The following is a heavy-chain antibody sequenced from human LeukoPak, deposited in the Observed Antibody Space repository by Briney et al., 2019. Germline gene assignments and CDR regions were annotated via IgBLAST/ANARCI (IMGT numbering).Heavy chain of an antibody. V-gene: IGHV4-59*01. CDR3: AGGHTSMVTQFDY. J-gene: IGHJ4*02. D-gene: IGHD5-18*01. Sequence: NPSETLSLTCTVSGGSISSYYWSWIRQPPGKGLEWIGCIYYSGSTNYNPSLKSRVTISVDTSKNQFSLSLSSVTAADTAVYYCAGGHTSMVTQFDYWGQGTLVTVSS. CDR2: IYYSGST. CDR1: GGSISSYY.